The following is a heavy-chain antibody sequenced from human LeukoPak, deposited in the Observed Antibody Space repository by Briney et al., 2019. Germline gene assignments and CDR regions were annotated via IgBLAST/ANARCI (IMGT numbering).Heavy chain of an antibody. Sequence: GGSLRLSCAASGFTFSSYAMSWVRQAPGKGLEWVSAISGSGGSTYYADSVKGRFTISRDNSKNTLYLQMNSLRAEDTAVYYCAKDPYSSSWYAFNWFDPWGQGTLVTVSS. CDR3: AKDPYSSSWYAFNWFDP. CDR2: ISGSGGST. J-gene: IGHJ5*02. V-gene: IGHV3-23*01. CDR1: GFTFSSYA. D-gene: IGHD6-13*01.